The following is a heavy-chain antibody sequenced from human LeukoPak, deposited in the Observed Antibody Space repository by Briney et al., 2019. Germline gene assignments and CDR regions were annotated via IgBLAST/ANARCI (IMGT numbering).Heavy chain of an antibody. CDR3: ARDLEGGYAPYYYFDY. Sequence: GGSLRLSCAASGFIFDRYGMTWGRQAPGEGLKWVSSISDCSSRTYYGGSVEGRFTVSRENSKNTLYLQMNSLRAEDTAVYYCARDLEGGYAPYYYFDYWGQGTLVTVSS. V-gene: IGHV3-23*01. D-gene: IGHD5-12*01. J-gene: IGHJ4*02. CDR1: GFIFDRYG. CDR2: ISDCSSRT.